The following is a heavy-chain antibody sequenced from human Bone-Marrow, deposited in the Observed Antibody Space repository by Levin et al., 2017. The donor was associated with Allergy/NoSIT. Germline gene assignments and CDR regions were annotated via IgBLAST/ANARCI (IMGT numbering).Heavy chain of an antibody. CDR3: AHTSIDLYAFDF. Sequence: SGPTLVKPTQTLTLTCTFSGFSLDTYGVGVAWIRQPPGKALEWLALIYWDDGQRYNPSLQSRLTINTDSSKNQVVLTVTNVDPMDTATYFCAHTSIDLYAFDFWGQGSMVTVSS. CDR1: GFSLDTYGVG. CDR2: IYWDDGQ. V-gene: IGHV2-5*02. D-gene: IGHD2-2*01. J-gene: IGHJ3*01.